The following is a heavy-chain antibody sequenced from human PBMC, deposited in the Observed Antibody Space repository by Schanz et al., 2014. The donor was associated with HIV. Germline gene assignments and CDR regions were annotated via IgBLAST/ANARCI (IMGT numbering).Heavy chain of an antibody. CDR3: AKPEYDSSGNSQTHFDY. V-gene: IGHV3-23*01. J-gene: IGHJ4*02. CDR1: RFTFNNYA. CDR2: ISESGGRS. Sequence: EVQLLDSGGGLVQPGGSLRLSCVASRFTFNNYAMTWVRQAPGKGLEWVSSISESGGRSYYADSVNGRFTISRDNSKNTLYLQMTTLRTEDTAVYYCAKPEYDSSGNSQTHFDYWGQGTLVSVSS. D-gene: IGHD3-22*01.